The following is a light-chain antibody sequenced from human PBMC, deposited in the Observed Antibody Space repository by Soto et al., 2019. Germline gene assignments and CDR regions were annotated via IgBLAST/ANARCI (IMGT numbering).Light chain of an antibody. CDR2: GAS. J-gene: IGKJ1*01. V-gene: IGKV3-20*01. CDR1: QSVSSSY. Sequence: ESGLTQSPGTLSLSPGERATLSCRASQSVSSSYLAWSQQKPGQAPRLLIYGASSRATGIPDRFSGSGSGTDFTLTISRLEPEDFAVYYCQRYGTSLTWTFGQGTKVDIK. CDR3: QRYGTSLTWT.